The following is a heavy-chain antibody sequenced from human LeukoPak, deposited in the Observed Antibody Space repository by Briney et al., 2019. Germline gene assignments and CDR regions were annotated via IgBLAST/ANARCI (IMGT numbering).Heavy chain of an antibody. CDR1: GRSFRGFH. CDR2: INHSGST. D-gene: IGHD5-24*01. J-gene: IGHJ4*02. Sequence: SETLSLTCAVYGRSFRGFHWTWIRQPPGKGLEWIGEINHSGSTNYNPSLRSRVTISVDTSKNQFSLKLFSVTAADTAVYYCARGRDDYNFAYWGQGTLVTVSS. V-gene: IGHV4-34*01. CDR3: ARGRDDYNFAY.